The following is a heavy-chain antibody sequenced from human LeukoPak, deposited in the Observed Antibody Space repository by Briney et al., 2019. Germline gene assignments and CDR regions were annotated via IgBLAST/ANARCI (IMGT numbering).Heavy chain of an antibody. J-gene: IGHJ4*02. V-gene: IGHV3-30*03. CDR3: VRQAQEDY. D-gene: IGHD6-25*01. Sequence: SLRLSCAASGFSFNTYGMHWVRQVPDTGLEWVALISWDGSDKYYADSVKGRFTISRDNSKNTLYLQMNGLRIEDTAVYYCVRQAQEDYWGQGTLVTVSS. CDR2: ISWDGSDK. CDR1: GFSFNTYG.